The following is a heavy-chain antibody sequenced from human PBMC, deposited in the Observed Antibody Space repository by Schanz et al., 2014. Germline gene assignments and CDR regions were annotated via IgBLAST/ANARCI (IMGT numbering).Heavy chain of an antibody. V-gene: IGHV4-59*01. CDR2: ISYSGST. J-gene: IGHJ4*02. Sequence: QVKLQESGPGLVKPSETLSLTCNVSGGSISSSFWSWIRQPPGKGLEWIGYISYSGSTNYSPSLKSRVTISLDTSNNQISLKLRSVSAADTAVYYCARDRLAAQGIDSWGQGTLVTVSP. CDR1: GGSISSSF. D-gene: IGHD6-6*01. CDR3: ARDRLAAQGIDS.